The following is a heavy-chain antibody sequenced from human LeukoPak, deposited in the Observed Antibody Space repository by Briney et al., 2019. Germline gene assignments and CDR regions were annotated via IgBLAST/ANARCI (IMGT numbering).Heavy chain of an antibody. D-gene: IGHD2/OR15-2a*01. Sequence: GGSLRLSCAASGFTFSKYWLHWLRQAPGKGLVWVSRINPDDKSASYADSVKGRFTIARDDARKTLYLQMNSLRAEDTAVYYCLTIVETTFDAFDIWGQGAMVTVSS. V-gene: IGHV3-74*01. CDR2: INPDDKSA. J-gene: IGHJ3*02. CDR1: GFTFSKYW. CDR3: LTIVETTFDAFDI.